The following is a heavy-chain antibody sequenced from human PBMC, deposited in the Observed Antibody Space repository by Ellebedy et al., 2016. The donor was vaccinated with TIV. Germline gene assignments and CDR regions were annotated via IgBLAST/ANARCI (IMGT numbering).Heavy chain of an antibody. CDR3: ARARCSNVDCHIPGY. CDR1: GFTFSNYW. V-gene: IGHV3-7*03. D-gene: IGHD2-8*01. Sequence: GESLKISCAASGFTFSNYWMSWVRQAPGKGLEWVANINPDGSEKYYVDSVKGRFTISRDNARTSLYQQIDSLRDDDTAVYYCARARCSNVDCHIPGYWGQGSLVTVSS. CDR2: INPDGSEK. J-gene: IGHJ4*02.